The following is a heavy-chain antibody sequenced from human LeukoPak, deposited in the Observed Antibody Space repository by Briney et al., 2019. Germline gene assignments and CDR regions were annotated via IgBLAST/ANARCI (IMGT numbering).Heavy chain of an antibody. CDR2: ISGSGGST. CDR3: AYKWELSH. J-gene: IGHJ4*02. V-gene: IGHV3-23*01. CDR1: GLTFSSYA. Sequence: GGSLRLSCAASGLTFSSYAMSWVRQAPGKGLGWVSAISGSGGSTYYADSVKGRFTISRDNSKDTLYLQMNSLRAEDTAVYYCAYKWELSHWGQGTLVTVSS. D-gene: IGHD1-26*01.